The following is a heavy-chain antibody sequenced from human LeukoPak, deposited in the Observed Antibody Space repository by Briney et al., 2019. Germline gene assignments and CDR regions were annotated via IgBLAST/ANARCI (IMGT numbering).Heavy chain of an antibody. J-gene: IGHJ3*02. CDR1: GFTFSSYA. CDR3: AKAQQWLVMGLAFDI. CDR2: ISYDGSNK. D-gene: IGHD6-19*01. V-gene: IGHV3-30*04. Sequence: PGRSLRLSCAASGFTFSSYAMHWVRQAPGKGLEWVAVISYDGSNKYYADSVKDRFTISRDNSKNTLYLQMNSLRAEDTAVYYCAKAQQWLVMGLAFDIWGQGTMVTVSS.